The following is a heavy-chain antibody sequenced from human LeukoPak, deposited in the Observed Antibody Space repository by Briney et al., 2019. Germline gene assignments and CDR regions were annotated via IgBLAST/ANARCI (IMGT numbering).Heavy chain of an antibody. J-gene: IGHJ5*02. CDR2: IYYSGST. D-gene: IGHD3-10*01. CDR3: ARDYRGFDP. Sequence: SETLSLTCTVSGGSISSYYWSWIRQPPGKGLEWIGYIYYSGSTNYNPSLKSRVTISVDTSKNQFSLKLSSMTAADTAVYYCARDYRGFDPWGQGTLVTVSS. V-gene: IGHV4-59*01. CDR1: GGSISSYY.